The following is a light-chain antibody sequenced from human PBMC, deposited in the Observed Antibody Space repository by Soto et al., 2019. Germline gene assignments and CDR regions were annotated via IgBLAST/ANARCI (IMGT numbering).Light chain of an antibody. V-gene: IGKV1-39*01. Sequence: DIQVTQSPSTLSASVGDRVTITCRASQNINIWVAWYQQKPGKAPRLLIFDASSLQSGVPSRFSGSGSGTDFTLPISSLQPEDFATYYCQQSYSTPRLTFGGGTKVDLK. CDR3: QQSYSTPRLT. J-gene: IGKJ4*01. CDR1: QNINIW. CDR2: DAS.